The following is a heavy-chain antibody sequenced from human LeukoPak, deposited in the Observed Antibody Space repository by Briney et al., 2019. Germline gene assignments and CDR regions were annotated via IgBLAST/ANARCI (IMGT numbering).Heavy chain of an antibody. Sequence: PSEPVSLTCELYGRAFSGYYSRWTRQPPGEGLEWLGVMNHSGSTNYNSSLKSRVTVSVDTSKNQFSLKLSPVTAADTAVYYCARGLGLVRGERFDYWGQGTLVTVSS. J-gene: IGHJ4*02. D-gene: IGHD3-10*01. CDR3: ARGLGLVRGERFDY. CDR2: MNHSGST. V-gene: IGHV4-34*01. CDR1: GRAFSGYY.